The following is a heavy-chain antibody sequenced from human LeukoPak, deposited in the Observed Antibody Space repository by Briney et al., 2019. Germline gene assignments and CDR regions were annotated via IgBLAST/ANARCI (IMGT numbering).Heavy chain of an antibody. J-gene: IGHJ3*02. D-gene: IGHD3/OR15-3a*01. CDR1: GRSFSRYY. Sequence: SEPLSLTCSVSGRSFSRYYWRWLRQPPGRGLEWVGYIYYSGSTNYNRSLKSRVTISVDTSKNQFSLKLSSVTAADTAVYYCARDWTGRDDAFDIWGQGTMVTVSS. CDR2: IYYSGST. CDR3: ARDWTGRDDAFDI. V-gene: IGHV4-59*01.